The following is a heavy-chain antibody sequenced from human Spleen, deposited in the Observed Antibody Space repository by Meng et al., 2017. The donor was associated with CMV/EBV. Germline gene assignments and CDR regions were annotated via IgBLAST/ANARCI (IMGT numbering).Heavy chain of an antibody. Sequence: GESLKISCAASGFTFSSYGMHWVRQAPGKGLEWVAVIWYDGSNKYYADSVKGRFTISRDNSKNTLYLQMNSLRAEDTAVYYCAKDQQLVYLTYLFDDWGQGTLVTVSS. CDR1: GFTFSSYG. V-gene: IGHV3-33*06. J-gene: IGHJ4*02. CDR3: AKDQQLVYLTYLFDD. D-gene: IGHD6-13*01. CDR2: IWYDGSNK.